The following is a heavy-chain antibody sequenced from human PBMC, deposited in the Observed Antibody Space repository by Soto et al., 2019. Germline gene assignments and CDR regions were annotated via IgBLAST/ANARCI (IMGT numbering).Heavy chain of an antibody. J-gene: IGHJ4*02. CDR1: GGSISGGGFS. CDR2: IYHSGST. V-gene: IGHV4-30-2*01. Sequence: SETLSLTCAVSGGSISGGGFSWSWIRQPPGKGLESIGYIYHSGSTYYNPSLKSRVTISVDRSKNQFSLKLSSVTAADTAVYYGAGGFPTVVTLDYWGKGPLDPGSP. CDR3: AGGFPTVVTLDY. D-gene: IGHD4-17*01.